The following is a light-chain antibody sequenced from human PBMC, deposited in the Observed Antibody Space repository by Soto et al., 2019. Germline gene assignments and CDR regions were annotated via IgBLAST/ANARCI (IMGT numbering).Light chain of an antibody. CDR2: EVS. J-gene: IGKJ5*01. Sequence: DIVMTQTPLSLRVTLGQPASISCSSSQSPVDGDGITSLSWLHQKPGQSPQLLIYEVSTRVSGVPDRFSGSGSGTDFTLEISRVETDDVGIYYCMQSTQLPPTVGQGTRLEIK. CDR1: QSPVDGDGITS. V-gene: IGKV2-24*01. CDR3: MQSTQLPPT.